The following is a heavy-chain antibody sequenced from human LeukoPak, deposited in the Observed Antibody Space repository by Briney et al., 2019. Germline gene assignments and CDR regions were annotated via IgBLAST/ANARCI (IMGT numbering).Heavy chain of an antibody. J-gene: IGHJ6*03. CDR1: GGTFSSYA. Sequence: SVEVSCRASGGTFSSYAISWVRQAPGQGLEWMGGIIPIFGTANYAQKFQGRVTITTDESTSTAYMELSSLRSEDTAVYYCARVHIVVVPAAINYYYYYMDVWGKGTTVTVSS. CDR2: IIPIFGTA. V-gene: IGHV1-69*05. D-gene: IGHD2-2*02. CDR3: ARVHIVVVPAAINYYYYYMDV.